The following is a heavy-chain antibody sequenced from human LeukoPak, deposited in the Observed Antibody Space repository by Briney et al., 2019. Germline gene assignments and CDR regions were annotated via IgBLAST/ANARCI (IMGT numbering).Heavy chain of an antibody. D-gene: IGHD3-22*01. CDR2: IKHDASEK. J-gene: IGHJ4*02. CDR1: GFIFSDYW. CDR3: ARDFIPYSSRPADC. Sequence: GGSLRLSCVGSGFIFSDYWMNWVRQAPGKGLEWVANIKHDASEKNYVDSVEGRFTISRDNARNSLYLQMHSLRVEDAAVYYCARDFIPYSSRPADCWGQGTLVTVSS. V-gene: IGHV3-7*01.